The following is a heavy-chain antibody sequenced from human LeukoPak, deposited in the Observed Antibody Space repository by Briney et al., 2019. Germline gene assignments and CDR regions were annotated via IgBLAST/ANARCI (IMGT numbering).Heavy chain of an antibody. D-gene: IGHD6-13*01. V-gene: IGHV1-46*01. CDR3: AREDSSWYYVDY. Sequence: ASVKVSCKASGGTFSSYAISWVRQAPGQGLEWMGIINPSGGSTSYAQKFQGRVTMTRDASTSTVYMELSSLRSEDTAVYYCAREDSSWYYVDYWGQGTLVTVSS. J-gene: IGHJ4*02. CDR1: GGTFSSYA. CDR2: INPSGGST.